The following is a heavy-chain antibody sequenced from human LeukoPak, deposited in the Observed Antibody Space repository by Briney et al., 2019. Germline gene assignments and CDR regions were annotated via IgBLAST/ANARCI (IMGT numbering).Heavy chain of an antibody. Sequence: SETLSLTCAVYGGSFSGYYSSWVRQPPGKGLGWIGEINHSGSNNYNPSLKSRATISVDTPKNQYSLKLSSVTAADTAVYYCARVMAARREDLNWFDPWGQGTLVTVSS. CDR2: INHSGSN. CDR1: GGSFSGYY. J-gene: IGHJ5*02. D-gene: IGHD6-6*01. CDR3: ARVMAARREDLNWFDP. V-gene: IGHV4-34*01.